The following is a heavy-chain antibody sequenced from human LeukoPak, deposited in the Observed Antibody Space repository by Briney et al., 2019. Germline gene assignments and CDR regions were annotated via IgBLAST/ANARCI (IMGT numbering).Heavy chain of an antibody. D-gene: IGHD6-25*01. CDR2: IGRSGSAI. Sequence: GGSLRLSCAASGFTFSDYEMNWVRQAPGKGLEWLSYIGRSGSAIHYADSVKGRFTISRDNAENSLYLQMNSLRDEDTAVYYCARDGTPHYTTGWVFFDYWGQGTLVTVSS. V-gene: IGHV3-48*03. CDR1: GFTFSDYE. CDR3: ARDGTPHYTTGWVFFDY. J-gene: IGHJ4*02.